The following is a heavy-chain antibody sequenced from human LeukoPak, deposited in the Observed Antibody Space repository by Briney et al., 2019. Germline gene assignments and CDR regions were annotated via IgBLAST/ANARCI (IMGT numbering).Heavy chain of an antibody. D-gene: IGHD3-22*01. V-gene: IGHV5-51*01. CDR2: IYPGDSDT. CDR1: GYSFTSYW. CDR3: ARQRENYYDSSGYRFDP. Sequence: GGSPKIPCKGSGYSFTSYWIGWGRQMPGKGREWMGIIYPGDSDTRYSPSFQGQVTISADKTISTAYLQWSSLKDSDPAMYYCARQRENYYDSSGYRFDPWGQGTLVTVSS. J-gene: IGHJ5*02.